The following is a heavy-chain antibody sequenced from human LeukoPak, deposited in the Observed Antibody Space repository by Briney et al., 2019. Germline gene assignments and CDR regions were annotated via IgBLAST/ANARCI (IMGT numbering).Heavy chain of an antibody. V-gene: IGHV4-34*01. CDR2: INHSGSA. D-gene: IGHD1-1*01. J-gene: IGHJ6*03. CDR3: ARDPPGFIRYLWDYYYMDV. CDR1: GGSFSGYY. Sequence: PSETLSLTCAVYGGSFSGYYWSWIRQPPGKGLEWIGEINHSGSANYNPSLKSRVTISVDTSKNQFSLKLSSVTAADTAVYYCARDPPGFIRYLWDYYYMDVWGKGTTVTVSS.